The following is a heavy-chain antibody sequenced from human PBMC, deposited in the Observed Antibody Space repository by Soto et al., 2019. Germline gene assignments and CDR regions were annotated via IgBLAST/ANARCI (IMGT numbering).Heavy chain of an antibody. CDR1: VRSISSSSYY. Sequence: SETLSITYTVSVRSISSSSYYWRWIRQPPRKGLEWIGSIYYSGSTYYNPSLKSRVTISVDTSKNQFSLKLSSVTAADTAVYYCASLPMTTVNDYFDYWGKGTLATV. J-gene: IGHJ4*02. CDR3: ASLPMTTVNDYFDY. D-gene: IGHD4-17*01. V-gene: IGHV4-39*01. CDR2: IYYSGST.